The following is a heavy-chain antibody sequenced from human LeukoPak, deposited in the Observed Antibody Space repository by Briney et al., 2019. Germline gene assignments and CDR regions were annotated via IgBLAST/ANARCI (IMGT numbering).Heavy chain of an antibody. CDR2: ISSSSSTI. V-gene: IGHV3-48*04. J-gene: IGHJ4*02. CDR1: GFTFSDYN. Sequence: PGGSLRLSCAASGFTFSDYNMNWVRQAPGKGLVWVSYISSSSSTIYYGDSVKGRFTISRDNAKNSLYLQMNSLRAEDTAVYYCARDGESRYPAYFDYWGQGTLVTVSS. CDR3: ARDGESRYPAYFDY. D-gene: IGHD3-10*01.